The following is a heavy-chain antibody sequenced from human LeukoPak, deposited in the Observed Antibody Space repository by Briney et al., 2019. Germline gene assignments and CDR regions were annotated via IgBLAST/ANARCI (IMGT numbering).Heavy chain of an antibody. D-gene: IGHD4-11*01. CDR1: GGSISSGSYY. CDR3: ARQYSNWSPLDY. V-gene: IGHV4-61*02. Sequence: PSQTLSLTCTVSGGSISSGSYYWSWIRQPAGKGLEWIGRIYTSGSTNYNPSLKSRVTISVDTSKNQFSLKLSSVTAADTAVYYCARQYSNWSPLDYWGQGTLVTVSS. J-gene: IGHJ4*02. CDR2: IYTSGST.